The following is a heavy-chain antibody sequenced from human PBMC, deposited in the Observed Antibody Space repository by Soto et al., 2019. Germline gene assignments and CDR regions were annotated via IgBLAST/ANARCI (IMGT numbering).Heavy chain of an antibody. CDR1: GFTFSSYA. V-gene: IGHV3-23*01. CDR3: AKDHESDY. Sequence: EVQLLESGGGLVQPGGSLRLSCAASGFTFSSYAMSWIRQAPGKGLEWVSAISGSGGGTYYEDSVKGRFTISRDNSKNTLYLQMNSLRAEDSALYYCAKDHESDYWGQGTLVTVSS. CDR2: ISGSGGGT. J-gene: IGHJ4*02.